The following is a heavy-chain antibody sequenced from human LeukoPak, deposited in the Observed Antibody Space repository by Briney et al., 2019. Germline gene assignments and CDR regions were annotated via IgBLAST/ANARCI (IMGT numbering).Heavy chain of an antibody. CDR3: ARDLRYCSSNRCSGLDY. V-gene: IGHV3-11*01. J-gene: IGHJ4*02. Sequence: TGGSLRLSCAASGFTFSDYYMSWIRQAPGKGLEWVSDISSSGSTIYYADSVKGRFTLSRDNAKNSLYLQMNSLRAEDTAVYYCARDLRYCSSNRCSGLDYWGQGTLVTVSS. D-gene: IGHD2-2*01. CDR2: ISSSGSTI. CDR1: GFTFSDYY.